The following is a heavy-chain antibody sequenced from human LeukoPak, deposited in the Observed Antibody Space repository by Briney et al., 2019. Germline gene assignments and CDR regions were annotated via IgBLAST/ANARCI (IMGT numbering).Heavy chain of an antibody. CDR3: ARDASLWGFDY. D-gene: IGHD3-16*01. J-gene: IGHJ4*02. V-gene: IGHV1-46*01. Sequence: GASVKVSCKASGYTFTSYYMHWMRQAPRQGLEWMGIINPSGGSTSYAQKFQGRVTMTRDTSTSTVYMELSSLRSEDTAVYYCARDASLWGFDYWGQGTLVTVSS. CDR1: GYTFTSYY. CDR2: INPSGGST.